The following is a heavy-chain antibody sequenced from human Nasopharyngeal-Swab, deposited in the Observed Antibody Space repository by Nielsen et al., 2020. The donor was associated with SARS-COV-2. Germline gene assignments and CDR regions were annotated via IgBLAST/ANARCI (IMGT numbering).Heavy chain of an antibody. D-gene: IGHD2-8*02. J-gene: IGHJ3*02. Sequence: GQAAGRGVEWFGYIYYSGSTNYNPSLKSRVTISVDTSKNQFSLKLSSVTAADTAVYYCARRGTGGKKGAFDIWGQGTMVTVSS. CDR3: ARRGTGGKKGAFDI. V-gene: IGHV4-59*08. CDR2: IYYSGST.